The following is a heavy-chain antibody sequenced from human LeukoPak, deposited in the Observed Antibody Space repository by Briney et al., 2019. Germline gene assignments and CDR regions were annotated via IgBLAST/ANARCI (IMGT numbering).Heavy chain of an antibody. V-gene: IGHV1-18*01. CDR1: GYTFSNYG. J-gene: IGHJ4*02. D-gene: IGHD2-21*02. CDR3: ARESPAYCGGDCYYDY. Sequence: ASVKVSCKASGYTFSNYGISWVRQAPGQGLEWMGWISADNGNTNYAQKLQGRDTMIIDTSTSTAYMELRSLRSDDTAIYYCARESPAYCGGDCYYDYWGQGTQVTVSS. CDR2: ISADNGNT.